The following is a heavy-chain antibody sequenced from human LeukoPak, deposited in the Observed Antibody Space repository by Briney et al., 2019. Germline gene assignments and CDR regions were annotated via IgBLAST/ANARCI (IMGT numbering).Heavy chain of an antibody. D-gene: IGHD3-22*01. CDR3: ARHGPRIGASGFYYDPFDY. Sequence: PSETLSLTCTVSAGSISSSDYYWGWIRQPPGKGLEWIGSMYYGGTTYYNASLKSRVTISIDTSRTQFSLKLTSVTAADTAVYYCARHGPRIGASGFYYDPFDYWGQGALVTVSS. V-gene: IGHV4-39*01. CDR1: AGSISSSDYY. CDR2: MYYGGTT. J-gene: IGHJ4*02.